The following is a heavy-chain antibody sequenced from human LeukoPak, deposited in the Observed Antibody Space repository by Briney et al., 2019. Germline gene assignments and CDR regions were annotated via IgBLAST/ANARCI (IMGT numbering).Heavy chain of an antibody. CDR3: ARYGSGSYSS. Sequence: PSETLSLTCTVSGGSISSSSYYWGWVRQAPGKGLEWVSSISSSSSYIYYADSVKGRFTISRDNAKNSLYLQMNSLRAEDTAVYYCARYGSGSYSSWGQGTLVTVSS. J-gene: IGHJ5*02. CDR2: ISSSSSYI. D-gene: IGHD3-10*01. CDR1: GGSISSSSYY. V-gene: IGHV3-21*01.